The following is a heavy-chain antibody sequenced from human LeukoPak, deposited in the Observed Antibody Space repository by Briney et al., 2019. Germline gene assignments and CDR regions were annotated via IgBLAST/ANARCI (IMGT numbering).Heavy chain of an antibody. CDR3: ARVGRFTTVTTYFDY. V-gene: IGHV4-38-2*02. D-gene: IGHD4-11*01. J-gene: IGHJ4*02. CDR1: GYSISSGYY. Sequence: SETLSLTCTVSGYSISSGYYWAWIRQPPGKGLEWIGSIYHSGSTYYNPSLKSRVTISVDTSKNQFSLKLSSVTAADTAVYYCARVGRFTTVTTYFDYWGQGTLVTVSS. CDR2: IYHSGST.